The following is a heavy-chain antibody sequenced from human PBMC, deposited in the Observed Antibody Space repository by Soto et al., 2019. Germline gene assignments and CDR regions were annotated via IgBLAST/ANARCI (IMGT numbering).Heavy chain of an antibody. D-gene: IGHD3-16*01. CDR1: GFTFRNYG. CDR2: ISYDGSKK. CDR3: AKDVSPTYATAIVLLISGMDV. J-gene: IGHJ6*01. V-gene: IGHV3-30*18. Sequence: PGGSLRLSCAGSGFTFRNYGMHWVRQAPGKGLEWVAVISYDGSKKYNADSVKGRFTVSRDNSKSTLYLQMNSLRAEDTAVYYCAKDVSPTYATAIVLLISGMDVWGQGTTVTVSS.